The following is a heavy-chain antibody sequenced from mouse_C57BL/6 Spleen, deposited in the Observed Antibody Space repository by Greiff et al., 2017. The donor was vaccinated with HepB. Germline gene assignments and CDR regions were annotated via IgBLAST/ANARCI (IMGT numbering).Heavy chain of an antibody. D-gene: IGHD1-1*01. V-gene: IGHV1-22*01. Sequence: EVQLQQSGPELVKPGASVKMSCKASGYTFTDYNMHWVKQSHGKSLEWIGYINPNNGGTSYNQKFKGKATLTVNKSSSTAYMELRSLTSEDSAVYYCAGHYGSSYWYFDVWGTGTTVTVSS. CDR3: AGHYGSSYWYFDV. J-gene: IGHJ1*03. CDR2: INPNNGGT. CDR1: GYTFTDYN.